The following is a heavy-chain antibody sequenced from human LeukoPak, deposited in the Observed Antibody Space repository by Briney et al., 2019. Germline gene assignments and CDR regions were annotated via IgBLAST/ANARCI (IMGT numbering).Heavy chain of an antibody. Sequence: SQTLSLTCTVSGGSISSGAYFWSWIRQPAGKGLEWIGHIYPSGSTNYNPSLKSRVTISLDTSKNQFSLKLSSVTAADTAVYYCARAPEGYCSSTSCPMGAFDIWGQGTMVTVSS. CDR2: IYPSGST. V-gene: IGHV4-61*09. CDR3: ARAPEGYCSSTSCPMGAFDI. J-gene: IGHJ3*02. CDR1: GGSISSGAYF. D-gene: IGHD2-2*01.